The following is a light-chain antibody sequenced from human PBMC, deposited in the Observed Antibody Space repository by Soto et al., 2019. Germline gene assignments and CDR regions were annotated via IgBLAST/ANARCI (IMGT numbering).Light chain of an antibody. CDR3: SSYAGSNSLNVV. Sequence: QSLLTQPPSASGSPGQSVTISCTGTSSDVGGYDYVSWFQQHPGKAPKLMIYEVTKRPSGVPGRFSGSKSGDTASLTVSGLQAEDEADYFCSSYAGSNSLNVVFGGGTKLTVL. V-gene: IGLV2-8*01. CDR1: SSDVGGYDY. CDR2: EVT. J-gene: IGLJ2*01.